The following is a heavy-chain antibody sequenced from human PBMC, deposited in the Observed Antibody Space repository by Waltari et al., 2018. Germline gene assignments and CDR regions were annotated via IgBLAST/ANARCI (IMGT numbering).Heavy chain of an antibody. Sequence: QVQLQQWGAGLLKPSETLSLTCAVYGGSFSGYYWSWIRQPPGKGLEWIGEINHSGSTNYNPSLKSRVTISGDTSKNQFSLKLSSVTAADTAVYYCARQNTYYDFWSGYYHWGQGTLVTVSS. V-gene: IGHV4-34*01. CDR3: ARQNTYYDFWSGYYH. CDR1: GGSFSGYY. D-gene: IGHD3-3*01. J-gene: IGHJ5*02. CDR2: INHSGST.